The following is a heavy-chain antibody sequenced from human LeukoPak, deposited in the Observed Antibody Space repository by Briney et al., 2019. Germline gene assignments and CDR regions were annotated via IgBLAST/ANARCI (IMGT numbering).Heavy chain of an antibody. V-gene: IGHV4-34*01. J-gene: IGHJ6*03. D-gene: IGHD3-10*01. CDR2: INHSGST. Sequence: SETLSLTCAVYGGSFSGYYWSWIRQPPGKGLEWIGEINHSGSTNYNPSLKSRVTISVDTSKNQFSLKLSSVTAADTAMYYCARGFMVTYYYYYYMDVWGKGTTVTVSS. CDR3: ARGFMVTYYYYYYMDV. CDR1: GGSFSGYY.